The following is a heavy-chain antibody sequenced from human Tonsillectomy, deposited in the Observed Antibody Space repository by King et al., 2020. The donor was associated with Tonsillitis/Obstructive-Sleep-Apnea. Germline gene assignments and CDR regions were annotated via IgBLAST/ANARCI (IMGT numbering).Heavy chain of an antibody. Sequence: DVQLVESGAEVRKPGESLKISCKGSGYTFTTYWIGGVRQMRGKGLEWRGIIYPDDSDTRYSPSFQGQVTISVEKSISIAYLQWSSLKASDSAVYYCARHLGYSSCWYLDYWGQGTLVTVSS. V-gene: IGHV5-51*01. J-gene: IGHJ4*02. CDR1: GYTFTTYW. D-gene: IGHD6-19*01. CDR2: IYPDDSDT. CDR3: ARHLGYSSCWYLDY.